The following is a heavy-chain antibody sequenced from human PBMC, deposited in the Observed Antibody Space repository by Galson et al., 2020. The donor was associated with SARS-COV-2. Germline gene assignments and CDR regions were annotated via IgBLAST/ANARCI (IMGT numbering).Heavy chain of an antibody. D-gene: IGHD3-10*01. CDR1: GYTFTSYG. Sequence: GESLKISCKASGYTFTSYGTSWVRQAPGQGLEWMGWISAYNGNTNYAQKLQGRVTMTTDTSTSTAYMELRSLRSDDTAVYYCARRPPTPMVRGVMDYYYYGMDVWGQGTTVTVSS. V-gene: IGHV1-18*01. CDR3: ARRPPTPMVRGVMDYYYYGMDV. CDR2: ISAYNGNT. J-gene: IGHJ6*02.